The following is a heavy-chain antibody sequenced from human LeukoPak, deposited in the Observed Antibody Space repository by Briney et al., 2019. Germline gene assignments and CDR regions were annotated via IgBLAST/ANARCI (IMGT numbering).Heavy chain of an antibody. CDR2: IGTAGDT. D-gene: IGHD6-13*01. CDR3: ARAQAGIAAFDI. Sequence: GGSLRLSCAASGFTFSSYDMHWVRQATGKGLEWVSAIGTAGDTYCPGSVKGRFTISRENAKNSLYLQMNSLRAGDTAVYYCARAQAGIAAFDIWGQGTMVTVSS. J-gene: IGHJ3*02. V-gene: IGHV3-13*01. CDR1: GFTFSSYD.